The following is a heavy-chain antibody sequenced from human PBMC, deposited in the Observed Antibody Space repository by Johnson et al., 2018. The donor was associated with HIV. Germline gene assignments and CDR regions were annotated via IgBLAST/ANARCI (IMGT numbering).Heavy chain of an antibody. D-gene: IGHD6-13*01. CDR2: ISYDGSNK. J-gene: IGHJ3*02. Sequence: QVHLVESGGGVVQPGRSLRLSCAASGFTFSSYAMHWVRQAPGKGLEWVAVISYDGSNKYYADSVKGRFTISRDNSKNTLYLQMNSLRAEDTAVYYCASSYSSSHDAFDIWGQGTMVTVSS. CDR1: GFTFSSYA. CDR3: ASSYSSSHDAFDI. V-gene: IGHV3-30*04.